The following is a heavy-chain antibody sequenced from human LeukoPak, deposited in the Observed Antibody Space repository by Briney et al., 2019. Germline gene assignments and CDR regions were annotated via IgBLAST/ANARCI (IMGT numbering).Heavy chain of an antibody. CDR3: AREHIVVVTANRDPHYYGMDV. J-gene: IGHJ6*02. CDR1: GFTFSSYG. D-gene: IGHD2-21*02. Sequence: GGSLRLSCAASGFTFSSYGMHWVRQAPGKGLEWVAVIWYDGSNKYYADSVKGRFTIFRDNSKNTLYLQMNSLRAEDTAVYYCAREHIVVVTANRDPHYYGMDVWGHGTTVTVSS. CDR2: IWYDGSNK. V-gene: IGHV3-33*01.